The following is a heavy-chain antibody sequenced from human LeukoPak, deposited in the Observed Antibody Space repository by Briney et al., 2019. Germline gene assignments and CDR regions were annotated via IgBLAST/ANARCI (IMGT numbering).Heavy chain of an antibody. V-gene: IGHV4-59*01. D-gene: IGHD5-12*01. J-gene: IGHJ4*02. CDR1: GGSISSYY. CDR2: IYYSGST. CDR3: AAGGYSGYDDFDY. Sequence: SETLSLTCTVSGGSISSYYWSWIRQPPGKGLERIGYIYYSGSTNYNPSLKSRVTISVDTSKNQFSLKLSSVTAADTAVYYCAAGGYSGYDDFDYWGQGTLVTVSS.